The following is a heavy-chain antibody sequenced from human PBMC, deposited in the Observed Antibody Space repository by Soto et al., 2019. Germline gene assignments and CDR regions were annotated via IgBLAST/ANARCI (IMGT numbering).Heavy chain of an antibody. CDR1: GFTFSSYS. CDR2: ISSSSSTI. V-gene: IGHV3-48*01. D-gene: IGHD6-13*01. J-gene: IGHJ5*02. Sequence: EVQRVESGGGLVQPGGSLRLSCAASGFTFSSYSMNWVRQAPGKGREWVSYISSSSSTIYYADSVKGRFTISIDNAKKTLYLQMNSLRAEDTAVYYCARHPERIAESGWFDPWGQGPLVTVS. CDR3: ARHPERIAESGWFDP.